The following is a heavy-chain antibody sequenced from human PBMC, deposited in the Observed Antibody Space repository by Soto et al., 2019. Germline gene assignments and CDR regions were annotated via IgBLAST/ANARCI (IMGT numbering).Heavy chain of an antibody. J-gene: IGHJ4*02. V-gene: IGHV4-34*01. D-gene: IGHD2-8*01. CDR2: INHSGST. CDR3: ARRGSGVLMVYAGANYFDY. Sequence: SETLSLTCAVYGGSFSGYYWSWIRQPPGKGLEWIGEINHSGSTNYNPSLKSRVTISVDTSKNQFSLKLSSVTAADTAVYYCARRGSGVLMVYAGANYFDYWGQGTLVTVSS. CDR1: GGSFSGYY.